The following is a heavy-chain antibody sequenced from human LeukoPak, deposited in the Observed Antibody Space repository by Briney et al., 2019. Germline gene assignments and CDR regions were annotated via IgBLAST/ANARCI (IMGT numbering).Heavy chain of an antibody. Sequence: PGGSLRLSCAASGFTFSYYSMNWVRQAPGKGLEWVSYISSSSSTIYYADSVKGRFTLSRDNSKNTLYLQMNSLRAEDTAVYYCAKLWASAWYSGIDYWGQGTLVTVSS. J-gene: IGHJ4*02. CDR3: AKLWASAWYSGIDY. D-gene: IGHD6-19*01. V-gene: IGHV3-48*01. CDR2: ISSSSSTI. CDR1: GFTFSYYS.